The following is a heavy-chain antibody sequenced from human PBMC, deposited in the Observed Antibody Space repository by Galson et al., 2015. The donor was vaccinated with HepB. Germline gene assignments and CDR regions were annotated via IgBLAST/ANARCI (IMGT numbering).Heavy chain of an antibody. D-gene: IGHD6-13*01. CDR3: ARVPRDSSSWGGGMDV. V-gene: IGHV3-66*01. CDR2: SYSGANT. J-gene: IGHJ6*02. Sequence: RLSCAASGFSVSSDYITWVRQAPGKGLEWVSISYSGANTYYADSVKGRFTISKDGSKNTFYLQMNRLGAEDTAVYYCARVPRDSSSWGGGMDVWGQGATVTV. CDR1: GFSVSSDY.